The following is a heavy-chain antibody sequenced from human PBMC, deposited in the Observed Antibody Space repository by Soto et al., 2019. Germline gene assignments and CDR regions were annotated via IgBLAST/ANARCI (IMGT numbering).Heavy chain of an antibody. CDR3: ARGGVAGRTTSWFDP. CDR2: INSNSGGT. Sequence: QVQLVQSGAEVKKPGASVKVSCKTSGYSFIDYYIHWVRQAPGQGLEWMGWINSNSGGTKFAQKFQGRVTMTRDKSIRTVYMELSRLTSDDTAVYFCARGGVAGRTTSWFDPWGQGTLVTVSS. V-gene: IGHV1-2*02. D-gene: IGHD6-13*01. J-gene: IGHJ5*02. CDR1: GYSFIDYY.